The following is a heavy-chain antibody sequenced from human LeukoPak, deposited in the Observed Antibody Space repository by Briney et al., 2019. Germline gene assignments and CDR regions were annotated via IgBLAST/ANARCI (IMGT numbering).Heavy chain of an antibody. CDR2: TFRSVTT. J-gene: IGHJ4*02. D-gene: IGHD1-14*01. Sequence: SETLSLTCTVSVASISSDYWSWIRQPPGKGLGWIGYTFRSVTTNYHPSLQSRVTISLDTSKNQFSLNITSVTATDTPAYYFTTYSDITGSFDHWGPGTLVPVSS. CDR3: TTYSDITGSFDH. V-gene: IGHV4-59*01. CDR1: VASISSDY.